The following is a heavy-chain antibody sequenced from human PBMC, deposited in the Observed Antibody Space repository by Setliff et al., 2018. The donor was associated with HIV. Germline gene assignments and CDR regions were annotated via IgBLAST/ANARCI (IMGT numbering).Heavy chain of an antibody. D-gene: IGHD3-3*01. V-gene: IGHV3-11*04. CDR2: ISTTGTTT. CDR3: ARDNLYYNTWNASPVYGLDV. CDR1: GFTFSDYY. Sequence: GGSLRLSCEASGFTFSDYYMSWVRLAPGKGLEWLSIISTTGTTTYYADSVKGRFTISRDNARNLVFLQMNSLRAEDTAVYFCARDNLYYNTWNASPVYGLDVWGQGITVTVSS. J-gene: IGHJ6*02.